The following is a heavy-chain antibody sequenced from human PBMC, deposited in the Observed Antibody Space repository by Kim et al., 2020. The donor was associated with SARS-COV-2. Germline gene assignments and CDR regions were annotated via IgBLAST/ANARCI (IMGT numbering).Heavy chain of an antibody. V-gene: IGHV3-74*01. Sequence: GGSLRLSCAASGFTFSRYWMHWVRQPAGKGLVWVSRINSDGSSTSYADSVEGRFTISRDNARDTLYLQMNSLRAEDTAVYYCVRDRINNYGSGFDPWGQG. J-gene: IGHJ5*02. CDR3: VRDRINNYGSGFDP. CDR2: INSDGSST. CDR1: GFTFSRYW. D-gene: IGHD3-10*01.